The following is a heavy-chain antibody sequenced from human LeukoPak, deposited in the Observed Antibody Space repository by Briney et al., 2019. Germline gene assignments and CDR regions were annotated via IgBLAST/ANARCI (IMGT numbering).Heavy chain of an antibody. CDR2: IKSKTEGGTT. J-gene: IGHJ4*02. CDR1: RFTFSNAW. D-gene: IGHD1-1*01. V-gene: IGHV3-15*01. Sequence: PGGSLRLSCAASRFTFSNAWMSWVRQAPGKGLEWVGRIKSKTEGGTTDYAAPVKGRFTISRDDSKNTLYLQMNSLKTEATAMYYCATETYTTPDPFNYWGQGTLVTVSS. CDR3: ATETYTTPDPFNY.